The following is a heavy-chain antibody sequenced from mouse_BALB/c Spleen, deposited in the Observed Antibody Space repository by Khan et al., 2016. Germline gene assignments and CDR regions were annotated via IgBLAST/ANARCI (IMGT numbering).Heavy chain of an antibody. D-gene: IGHD4-1*01. V-gene: IGHV5-6*01. J-gene: IGHJ4*01. CDR1: GFTFSSYG. CDR2: ISTDGLYT. CDR3: ASLSNSLLMDF. Sequence: EVELVESGGDLVKPGGSLKLSCAASGFTFSSYGMSWVRQTPDKRLEWVATISTDGLYTYYPDSVRGRFTISRDNAKNTLYLHMSGLKSEDTAIYYCASLSNSLLMDFWGQGTSVTVSS.